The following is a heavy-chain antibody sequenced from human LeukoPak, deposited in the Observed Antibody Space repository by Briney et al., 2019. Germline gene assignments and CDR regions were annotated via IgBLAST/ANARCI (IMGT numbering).Heavy chain of an antibody. Sequence: ASVKVSCKASGYTFTSYGISWVRQAPGQGLEWMGWISAYNGNTNYAQKLQGRVTMTTDTSTSTAYMELRSLRSDDTAVYYCARDLLVGWRTGYSSSWYNYWGQGTLVTVSS. CDR3: ARDLLVGWRTGYSSSWYNY. J-gene: IGHJ4*02. V-gene: IGHV1-18*04. CDR2: ISAYNGNT. D-gene: IGHD6-13*01. CDR1: GYTFTSYG.